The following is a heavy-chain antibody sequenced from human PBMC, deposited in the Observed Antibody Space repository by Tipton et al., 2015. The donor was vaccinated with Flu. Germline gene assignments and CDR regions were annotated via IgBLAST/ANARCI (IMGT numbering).Heavy chain of an antibody. CDR3: ARSVVGSGSQYPVGYYYYGMDV. J-gene: IGHJ6*04. Sequence: TLSLTCVVHGGSFSGYYWSWIRRSPGKGLEWIGEIDHSGTTNYSPSLKSRVTISRDTSKIQFSLNMGSVTAADTAVYYCARSVVGSGSQYPVGYYYYGMDVWGKGTTVTVSS. D-gene: IGHD3-10*01. CDR1: GGSFSGYY. CDR2: IDHSGTT. V-gene: IGHV4-34*01.